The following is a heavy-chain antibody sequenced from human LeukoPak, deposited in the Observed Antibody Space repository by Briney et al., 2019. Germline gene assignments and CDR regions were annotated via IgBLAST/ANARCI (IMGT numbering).Heavy chain of an antibody. V-gene: IGHV3-53*04. D-gene: IGHD3-22*01. CDR2: IYSGGST. CDR3: ARVLDPYYDSPGWFDP. J-gene: IGHJ5*02. Sequence: GGSLRLSCAASGFTVSSNYMSWVRQAPGKGLEWVSVIYSGGSTYYADSVKGRFTISRHNSKNTLYLQMNSPRAEDTAVYYCARVLDPYYDSPGWFDPWGQGTLVTVSS. CDR1: GFTVSSNY.